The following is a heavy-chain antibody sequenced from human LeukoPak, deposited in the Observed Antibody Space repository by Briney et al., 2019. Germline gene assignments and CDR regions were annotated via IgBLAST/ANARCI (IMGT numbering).Heavy chain of an antibody. CDR2: IYYSGST. Sequence: SETLSLTCTVSGGSINSYYWSWIRQPPGKGLEWIGYIYYSGSTNYNPSLKSRVTISVDTSKNQFSLKLSSVAAADTAVYYCARHSEGIARRFDYWGQGTLVTVSS. CDR1: GGSINSYY. V-gene: IGHV4-59*08. CDR3: ARHSEGIARRFDY. J-gene: IGHJ4*02. D-gene: IGHD3-10*01.